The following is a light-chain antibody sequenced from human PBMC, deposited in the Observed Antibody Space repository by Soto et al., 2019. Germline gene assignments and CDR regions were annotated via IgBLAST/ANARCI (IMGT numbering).Light chain of an antibody. V-gene: IGKV1-39*01. J-gene: IGKJ4*01. CDR2: AAS. CDR1: QSISSY. Sequence: QMTQSPSSLSASVGDRVTITCRASQSISSYLNWYQQKPGKAPKLLIYAASSLQSGVPSRFSGSGSGTDFTLTISSLQPEDFATYYCQQSYSTPPTFGGGTKVEIK. CDR3: QQSYSTPPT.